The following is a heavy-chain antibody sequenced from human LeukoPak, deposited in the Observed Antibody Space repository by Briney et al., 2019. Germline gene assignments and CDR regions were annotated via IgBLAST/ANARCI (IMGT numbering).Heavy chain of an antibody. CDR2: ISSSSSYI. J-gene: IGHJ3*02. CDR3: ARGNSGWHQRGAFDI. Sequence: GGSLRLSCAASGFTFSSYSMNWVRQAPGKGLEWVSSISSSSSYIYYADSVKGRFTISRDNAKNSLYLQMNSLRAEDTAVYYCARGNSGWHQRGAFDIWGQGTMVTVSS. CDR1: GFTFSSYS. V-gene: IGHV3-21*01. D-gene: IGHD6-19*01.